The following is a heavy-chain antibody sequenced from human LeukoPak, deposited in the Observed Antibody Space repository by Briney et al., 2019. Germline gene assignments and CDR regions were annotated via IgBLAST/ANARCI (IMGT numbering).Heavy chain of an antibody. V-gene: IGHV4-34*01. CDR2: INHSGST. CDR3: ARGRDDYVWGSYRYLDY. J-gene: IGHJ4*02. CDR1: GGSFSGYY. D-gene: IGHD3-16*02. Sequence: SETLSHTCAVYGGSFSGYYWSWIRQPPGKGLEWIGEINHSGSTNYNPSLKSRVTISVDTSKNQFSLKLSSVTAADTAVYYCARGRDDYVWGSYRYLDYWGQGTLVTVSS.